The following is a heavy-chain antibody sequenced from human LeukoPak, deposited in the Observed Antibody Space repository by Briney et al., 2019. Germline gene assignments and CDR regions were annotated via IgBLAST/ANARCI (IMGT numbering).Heavy chain of an antibody. D-gene: IGHD7-27*01. CDR1: GYTFTGYY. CDR2: INPNSGST. Sequence: ASVKVSCKASGYTFTGYYMHWVRQAPGQGLEWMGRINPNSGSTNYAQKFQGRVTMTRDTSISTAYMELSRLRSDDTAVYYCARGPLTVGDFDYWGQGTLVTVSS. CDR3: ARGPLTVGDFDY. J-gene: IGHJ4*02. V-gene: IGHV1-2*06.